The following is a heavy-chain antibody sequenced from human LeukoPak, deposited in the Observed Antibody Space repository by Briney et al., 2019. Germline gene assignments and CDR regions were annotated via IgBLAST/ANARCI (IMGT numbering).Heavy chain of an antibody. J-gene: IGHJ2*01. V-gene: IGHV4-34*01. CDR3: ARPPRFSLRYCSGGSCGWYFDL. D-gene: IGHD2-15*01. CDR2: INHSGST. CDR1: GGYFSGYY. Sequence: SETLSLTCAVYGGYFSGYYWSWIRQPPGKGLEWIGEINHSGSTNYNPSLKSRVTISVDTSKNQFSLKLSSVTAADTAVYYCARPPRFSLRYCSGGSCGWYFDLWGRGTLVTVSS.